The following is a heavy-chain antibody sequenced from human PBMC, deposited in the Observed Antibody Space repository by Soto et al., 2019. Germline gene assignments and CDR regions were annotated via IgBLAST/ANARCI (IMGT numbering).Heavy chain of an antibody. D-gene: IGHD3-22*01. Sequence: SETLSLTCTVSGGSISSSSYYWGWIRQPPGKGLEWIGSIYYSGSTYYNPSLKSRVTISVDTSKNQFSLKLSSVTAADTAVYYCSTRAYDTNGYYRFDPWGQGTLVTVSS. CDR2: IYYSGST. V-gene: IGHV4-39*01. CDR1: GGSISSSSYY. J-gene: IGHJ5*01. CDR3: STRAYDTNGYYRFDP.